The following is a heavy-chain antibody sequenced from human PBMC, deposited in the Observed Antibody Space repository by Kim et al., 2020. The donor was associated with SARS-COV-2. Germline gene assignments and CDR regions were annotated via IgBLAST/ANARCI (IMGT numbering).Heavy chain of an antibody. Sequence: GGSLRLSCAASGFSFSDSSVHWVRQASGRGLEWVGRIRSKANNYATEYAVSVRGRFTMSRDESKNTAYLQMNSLKTEDTALYYCARSPPYDDTYRAAFDIWGRGTMVTVSS. CDR3: ARSPPYDDTYRAAFDI. CDR2: IRSKANNYAT. D-gene: IGHD3-16*01. V-gene: IGHV3-73*01. J-gene: IGHJ3*02. CDR1: GFSFSDSS.